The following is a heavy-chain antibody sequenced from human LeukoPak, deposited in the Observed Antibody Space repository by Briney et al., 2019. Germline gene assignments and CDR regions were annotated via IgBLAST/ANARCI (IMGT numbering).Heavy chain of an antibody. CDR3: AKIRVRGIMGFFDY. Sequence: GGSLRLSCAASGFTFSSYSMNWVRQAPGKGLEWVSAISNGGDYTYYADSVKGRFTISRDNSKNTLYLQMNSLRVEDSAVYYCAKIRVRGIMGFFDYWGQETLVTVSS. J-gene: IGHJ4*02. CDR2: ISNGGDYT. V-gene: IGHV3-23*01. CDR1: GFTFSSYS. D-gene: IGHD3-10*01.